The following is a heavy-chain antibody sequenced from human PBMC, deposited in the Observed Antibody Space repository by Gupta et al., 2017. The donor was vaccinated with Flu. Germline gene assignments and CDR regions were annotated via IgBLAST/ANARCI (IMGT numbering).Heavy chain of an antibody. V-gene: IGHV3-23*01. J-gene: IGHJ4*02. Sequence: GGSLRLSCAAFVFTFSSRAMSWVRQAPGKGLDWVSRITSSGFTTYSADSVKGRFTVSRDNSKNTLYLQMNSLRGEDTAMDYCVKGYDSGDTLHRDFWGQGIRGTGAS. D-gene: IGHD1-1*01. CDR1: VFTFSSRA. CDR2: ITSSGFTT. CDR3: VKGYDSGDTLHRDF.